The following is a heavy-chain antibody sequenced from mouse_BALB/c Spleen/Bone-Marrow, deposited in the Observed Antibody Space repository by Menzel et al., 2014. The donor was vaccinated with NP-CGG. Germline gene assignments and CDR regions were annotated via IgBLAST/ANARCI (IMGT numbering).Heavy chain of an antibody. CDR2: SRNKANYYTT. V-gene: IGHV7-1*02. J-gene: IGHJ3*01. CDR1: GFTFSDFY. Sequence: EVQRVESGGGLVQPGDSLRLSCATSGFTFSDFYMDWVRQPPGKRLEWIAASRNKANYYTTEYSASVKGRFIVSRDTSQSVLYLQMNALRAEDTAIYYCARDVGYGNYFVYWGQGTLVTVSA. D-gene: IGHD2-10*02. CDR3: ARDVGYGNYFVY.